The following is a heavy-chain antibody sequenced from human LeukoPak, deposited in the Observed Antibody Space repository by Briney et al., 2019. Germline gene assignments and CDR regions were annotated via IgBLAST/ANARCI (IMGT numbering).Heavy chain of an antibody. CDR3: AREGSGYQYYYYGMDV. J-gene: IGHJ6*02. Sequence: GGSLRLSCAASGFTFSSYGMHWVRQAPGKGLEWVAVISYDGSNKYYADSVKGRFTISRDNSKNTLYLQMNSLRAEDTAVYYCAREGSGYQYYYYGMDVWGQGTTVTVSS. V-gene: IGHV3-30*03. CDR1: GFTFSSYG. CDR2: ISYDGSNK. D-gene: IGHD5-12*01.